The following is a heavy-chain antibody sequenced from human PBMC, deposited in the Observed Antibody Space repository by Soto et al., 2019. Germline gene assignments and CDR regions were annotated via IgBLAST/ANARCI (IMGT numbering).Heavy chain of an antibody. J-gene: IGHJ6*02. CDR3: ARDRPGYSGYDIHPRGYYYYYGMDV. CDR1: GYTFTSYY. CDR2: INPSGGST. V-gene: IGHV1-46*01. D-gene: IGHD5-12*01. Sequence: AASVKVSCKASGYTFTSYYMHWVRQAPGQGVEWMGIINPSGGSTSYAQKFQATVTITSDTSTSTVYMELSSLRSEDTAVYYCARDRPGYSGYDIHPRGYYYYYGMDVWGQGTTATVS.